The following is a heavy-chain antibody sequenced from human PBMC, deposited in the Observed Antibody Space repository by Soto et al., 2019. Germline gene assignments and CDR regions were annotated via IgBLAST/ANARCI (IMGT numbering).Heavy chain of an antibody. CDR2: IIPIFGTA. D-gene: IGHD3-3*01. CDR3: ARDRGFWSGYHYYYYGMDV. Sequence: VASLKVSCKASGGTFSRYAISWVRQAPGQGLEWMGGIIPIFGTANYAQKFQGRVTITADKSTSTAYMELSSLRSEDTAVYYCARDRGFWSGYHYYYYGMDVWGQGITVTVSS. J-gene: IGHJ6*02. CDR1: GGTFSRYA. V-gene: IGHV1-69*06.